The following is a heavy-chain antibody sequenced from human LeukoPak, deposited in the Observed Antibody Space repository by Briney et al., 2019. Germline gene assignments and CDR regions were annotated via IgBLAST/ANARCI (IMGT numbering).Heavy chain of an antibody. J-gene: IGHJ3*01. CDR1: GDTVSSNSAV. CDR2: TYYRSKWYY. V-gene: IGHV6-1*01. Sequence: SQTLSLTCDISGDTVSSNSAVWNWIRQSPSRGLEWLGRTYYRSKWYYDYAVPVKSRITISPDTSKNQFSLQLNSVTADDTAVYYCARGFALDFWGQGTMVTVSS. CDR3: ARGFALDF.